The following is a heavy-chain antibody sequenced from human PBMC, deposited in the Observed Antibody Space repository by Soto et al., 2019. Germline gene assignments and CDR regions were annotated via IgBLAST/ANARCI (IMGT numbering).Heavy chain of an antibody. Sequence: ASVKVSCKASGDTFTNYAINWVRQAPGQGLEWMGGFIPIFDAANYAQNFRGRVTITADESTSTAYMELSGLRSEDTAMYYCARKAESYGFDIWGQGTLVTVSS. CDR3: ARKAESYGFDI. CDR2: FIPIFDAA. CDR1: GDTFTNYA. J-gene: IGHJ3*02. D-gene: IGHD3-10*01. V-gene: IGHV1-69*13.